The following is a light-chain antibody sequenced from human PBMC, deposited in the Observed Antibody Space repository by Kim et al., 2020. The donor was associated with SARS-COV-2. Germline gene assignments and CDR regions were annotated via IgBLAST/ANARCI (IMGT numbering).Light chain of an antibody. CDR3: CSYAGSSTWV. J-gene: IGLJ3*02. CDR2: EVS. V-gene: IGLV2-23*02. Sequence: GHSITISGTGTSSDVGSYNLVSWYQQHPGKAPKLMIYEVSKRPSGVSNRFSGSKSGNTASLSISGLQAEDEADYYCCSYAGSSTWVFGGGTQLTVL. CDR1: SSDVGSYNL.